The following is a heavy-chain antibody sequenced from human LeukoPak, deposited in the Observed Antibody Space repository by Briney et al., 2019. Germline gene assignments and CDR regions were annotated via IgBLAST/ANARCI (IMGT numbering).Heavy chain of an antibody. Sequence: ASVKVSCKASGYTFTSYDINWVRQATGQGLEWMGWMNPNSGNTGYAQKFQGRVTMTRNTSISTAYMELSSLRSEDTAVYYCARGGRGSGWYGDAFDIWGQGTMVTASS. CDR3: ARGGRGSGWYGDAFDI. V-gene: IGHV1-8*01. CDR2: MNPNSGNT. CDR1: GYTFTSYD. D-gene: IGHD6-19*01. J-gene: IGHJ3*02.